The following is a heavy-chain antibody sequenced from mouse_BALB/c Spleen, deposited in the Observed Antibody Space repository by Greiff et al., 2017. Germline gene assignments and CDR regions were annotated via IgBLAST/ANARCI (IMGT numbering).Heavy chain of an antibody. D-gene: IGHD1-2*01. J-gene: IGHJ1*01. CDR1: GYTFTEYT. CDR2: INPNNGGT. CDR3: ARGGDDGSYWYFDV. V-gene: IGHV1-18*01. Sequence: VQLKESGPELVKPGASVKISCKTSGYTFTEYTMHWVKQSHGKSLEWIGGINPNNGGTSYNQKFEGKATLTVDKSSSTAYMELRSLTSEDSAVYYCARGGDDGSYWYFDVWGAGTTVTVSS.